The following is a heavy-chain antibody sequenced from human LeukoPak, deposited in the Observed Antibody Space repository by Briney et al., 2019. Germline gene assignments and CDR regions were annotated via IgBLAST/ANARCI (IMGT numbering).Heavy chain of an antibody. Sequence: PGRSLRLSCAASGFTFSSYAMHGVRQAPGKGLEWVAVISYDGSNKYYADSVKGRFTISRDNSKNTLYLQMNSLRAEDTAVYYCARDTSSSWYGDRYNWFDPWGQGTLVTVSS. J-gene: IGHJ5*02. V-gene: IGHV3-30*04. CDR3: ARDTSSSWYGDRYNWFDP. CDR1: GFTFSSYA. D-gene: IGHD6-13*01. CDR2: ISYDGSNK.